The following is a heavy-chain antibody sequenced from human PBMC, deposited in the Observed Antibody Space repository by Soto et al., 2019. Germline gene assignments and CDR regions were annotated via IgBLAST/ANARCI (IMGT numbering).Heavy chain of an antibody. CDR3: ARHGEQGSYYYGMDV. CDR2: IYPADSDV. J-gene: IGHJ6*02. Sequence: GESLKISCKASEYKFTDYWIAWVRQLPGKGLEWMGIIYPADSDVRYSPSFQGQVTISADKSINTAYLQWSSLKASDTAMYYCARHGEQGSYYYGMDVWGQGTTVTVSS. CDR1: EYKFTDYW. V-gene: IGHV5-51*01. D-gene: IGHD3-3*01.